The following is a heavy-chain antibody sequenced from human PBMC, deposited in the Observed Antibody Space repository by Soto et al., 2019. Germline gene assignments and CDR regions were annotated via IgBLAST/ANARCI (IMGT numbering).Heavy chain of an antibody. CDR1: GFTFSDFA. V-gene: IGHV3-23*01. D-gene: IGHD3-10*01. Sequence: GGSLRLSCLASGFTFSDFAMTWVRHVPGRGLEWVASLDGPGGSTYYAESVRGRFSISRDNSQNTLFLQMKRLTVDDTAIYYCAAPRDEYGSGVSWFTYGMDIWGQGTTVTVSS. CDR2: LDGPGGST. J-gene: IGHJ6*02. CDR3: AAPRDEYGSGVSWFTYGMDI.